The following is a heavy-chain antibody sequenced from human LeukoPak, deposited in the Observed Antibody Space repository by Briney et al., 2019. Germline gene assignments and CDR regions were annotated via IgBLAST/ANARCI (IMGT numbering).Heavy chain of an antibody. J-gene: IGHJ5*02. D-gene: IGHD3-10*01. Sequence: SETLSLTCTVSGGSISTYYWTWIRQPPGKGLEWIGYIYYSGSTNYNPSLKSRLTISLDTSKNQFSLRLTSVTAADTAVHYCARVYYYGSGTYYTGGYFDPWGQGTLVTVSS. V-gene: IGHV4-59*08. CDR1: GGSISTYY. CDR3: ARVYYYGSGTYYTGGYFDP. CDR2: IYYSGST.